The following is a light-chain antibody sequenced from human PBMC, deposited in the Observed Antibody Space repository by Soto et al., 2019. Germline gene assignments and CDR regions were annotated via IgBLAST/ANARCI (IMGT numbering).Light chain of an antibody. CDR3: GSWDSSLSAYV. Sequence: QSVLAQPASVSGSPRQSITISCTGTSNDVGAYDSVSWYQQHPHKAPQVIIYRGTQRPSGASNRFSASTSGNAASLTISGLQADDEADYYCGSWDSSLSAYVFGTGTKVTVL. CDR2: RGT. CDR1: SNDVGAYDS. V-gene: IGLV2-23*01. J-gene: IGLJ1*01.